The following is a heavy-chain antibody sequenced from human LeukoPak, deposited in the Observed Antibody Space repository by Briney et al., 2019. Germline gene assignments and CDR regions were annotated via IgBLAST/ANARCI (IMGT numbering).Heavy chain of an antibody. CDR3: ARGQWLADY. CDR2: ISSNGGST. V-gene: IGHV3-64*01. Sequence: PGGSLRLSCAASGFTFSSYAMHWVRQVPGKGLEYVSAISSNGGSTYYANSVKGRFTISRDNSKNTLYLQMGSLRAEDMAVYYCARGQWLADYWGQGTLVTVSS. J-gene: IGHJ4*02. D-gene: IGHD6-19*01. CDR1: GFTFSSYA.